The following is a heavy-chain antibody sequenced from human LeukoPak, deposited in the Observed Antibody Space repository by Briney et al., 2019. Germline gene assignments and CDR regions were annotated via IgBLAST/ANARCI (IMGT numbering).Heavy chain of an antibody. D-gene: IGHD5-12*01. CDR2: IRCDGSNK. V-gene: IGHV3-30*02. CDR1: GFTFSSYG. Sequence: GGSLTRSGAAYGFTFSSYGWHWLRQAPGKGLEWVTFIRCDGSNKYYAYSVKGRITISRENSKNTRYLQMNSMRVEDTAVYYCAKEGCSGYVGVETDVWGKGTMVTVSS. J-gene: IGHJ6*04. CDR3: AKEGCSGYVGVETDV.